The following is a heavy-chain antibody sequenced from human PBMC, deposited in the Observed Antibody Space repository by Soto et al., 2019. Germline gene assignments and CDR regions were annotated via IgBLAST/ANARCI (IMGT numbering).Heavy chain of an antibody. Sequence: ASVKVSCKASGYTFTRYYLHWVRQAPGQGLEWMGWINPNSAATNYAQKFQGWVTITRDTSISTVYMELSRLTSDDTAVYYCARDLAGASFFDSWGQGTLVTVSS. D-gene: IGHD3-10*01. J-gene: IGHJ4*02. CDR1: GYTFTRYY. V-gene: IGHV1-2*04. CDR3: ARDLAGASFFDS. CDR2: INPNSAAT.